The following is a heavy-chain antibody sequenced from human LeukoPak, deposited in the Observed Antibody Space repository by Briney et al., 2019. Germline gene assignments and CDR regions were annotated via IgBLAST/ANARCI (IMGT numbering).Heavy chain of an antibody. D-gene: IGHD5-24*01. Sequence: PSETLSLTCTVSGGSISSGGYYWSWIRQHPGKGLGWIGYIYYSGSTYYKPSLKSRVTISVDTSKNQFSLKLSSVTAADTAVYYCARDPPPEDGNNAFDIWGQGTMVTVSS. V-gene: IGHV4-31*03. CDR2: IYYSGST. CDR1: GGSISSGGYY. CDR3: ARDPPPEDGNNAFDI. J-gene: IGHJ3*02.